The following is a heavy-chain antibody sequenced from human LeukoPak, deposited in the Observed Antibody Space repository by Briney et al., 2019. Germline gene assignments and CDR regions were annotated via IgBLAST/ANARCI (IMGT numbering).Heavy chain of an antibody. CDR1: GDSVSSNSAA. V-gene: IGHV6-1*01. J-gene: IGHJ5*02. CDR2: TYYRSKWYN. Sequence: SQTLSLTCAISGDSVSSNSAAWNWIRQSPSRGLQWLGRTYYRSKWYNDYAVSVKSRITINPDTSKNQFSLKLSSVTAADTAVYYCAKDENFVGRLDPWGQGTLVTVSS. D-gene: IGHD2/OR15-2a*01. CDR3: AKDENFVGRLDP.